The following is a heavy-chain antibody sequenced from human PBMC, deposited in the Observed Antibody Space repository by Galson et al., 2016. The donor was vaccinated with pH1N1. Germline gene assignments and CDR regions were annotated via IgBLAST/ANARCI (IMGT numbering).Heavy chain of an antibody. CDR2: TYTTGGT. CDR3: ASDVRGRA. V-gene: IGHV4-4*09. Sequence: TLSLTCTVSGGSINSYYWSWIRQSPGKGLEWIGDTYTTGGTNYNPSLKSRATISKDTSKNQFSLKLTSVTAADTAVYYCASDVRGRAWGQGTLVTVSS. J-gene: IGHJ5*02. D-gene: IGHD1-26*01. CDR1: GGSINSYY.